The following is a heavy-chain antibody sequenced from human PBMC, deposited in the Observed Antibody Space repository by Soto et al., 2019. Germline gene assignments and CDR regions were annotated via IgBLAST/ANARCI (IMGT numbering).Heavy chain of an antibody. Sequence: EVQLLESGGGLVQPGGSLRLSCAASGFTFSSYAMSWVRQAPGKGLEWVSAISGSGGSTYYADSVKGRFTISRDNSNNTLYLQMNSMRAEDTAVYYCAKGGRGSSTCCQFFDYWGQGTLVTVSS. CDR2: ISGSGGST. CDR3: AKGGRGSSTCCQFFDY. V-gene: IGHV3-23*01. CDR1: GFTFSSYA. J-gene: IGHJ4*02. D-gene: IGHD2-2*01.